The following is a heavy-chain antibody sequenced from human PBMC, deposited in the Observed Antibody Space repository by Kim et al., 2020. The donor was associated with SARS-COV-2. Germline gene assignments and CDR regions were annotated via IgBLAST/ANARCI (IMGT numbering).Heavy chain of an antibody. J-gene: IGHJ3*02. D-gene: IGHD3-22*01. CDR3: ARGHYYDSSGYYYDAFDI. V-gene: IGHV4-38-2*02. CDR2: IYHSGST. Sequence: SETLSLTCTVSGYSISSGYYWGWIRQPPGKGLEWIGSIYHSGSTYYNPSLKSRVTISVDTSKNQLSLKLSTVTAADTAVYYCARGHYYDSSGYYYDAFDIWGQGTMVTVSS. CDR1: GYSISSGYY.